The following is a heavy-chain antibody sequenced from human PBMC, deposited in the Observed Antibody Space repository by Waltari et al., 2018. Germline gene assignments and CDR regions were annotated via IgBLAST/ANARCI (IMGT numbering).Heavy chain of an antibody. D-gene: IGHD6-19*01. V-gene: IGHV4-38-2*01. Sequence: QVQLQESGPGLVKPSETLSLTCAVSGYSISSGYYWGWIRQPPGKGLEWIGSIYHSGSTYYNPSLKSRVTISVDTSKNQFSLKLSSVTAADTAVYYCARVGVATPYFDYWGQGTLVTVSS. CDR2: IYHSGST. J-gene: IGHJ4*02. CDR3: ARVGVATPYFDY. CDR1: GYSISSGYY.